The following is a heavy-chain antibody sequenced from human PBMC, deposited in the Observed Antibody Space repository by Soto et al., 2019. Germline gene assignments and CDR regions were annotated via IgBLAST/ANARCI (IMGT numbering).Heavy chain of an antibody. J-gene: IGHJ3*02. V-gene: IGHV1-2*04. Sequence: ASVKVSCKASGYTFTGYYMHWVRQAPGQGLEWMGWINPNSGGTNYAQKFQGWVTMTRDTSISTAYMELSRLRSDDTAVYYCARYSSGWYVSAFDIWGQGTMVTVSS. CDR3: ARYSSGWYVSAFDI. D-gene: IGHD6-19*01. CDR2: INPNSGGT. CDR1: GYTFTGYY.